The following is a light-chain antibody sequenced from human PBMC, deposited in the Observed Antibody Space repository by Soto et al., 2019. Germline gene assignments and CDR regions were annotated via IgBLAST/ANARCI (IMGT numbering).Light chain of an antibody. CDR3: MQALQTPLT. CDR2: MGS. V-gene: IGKV2-28*01. Sequence: DIVMTQSPLSLSVTPREPASISCRSSQSLLYSNGYNYLDWYLQKPGQSPQLLIYMGSNRASGVPDRFSGSGSGTDFTLKISRVEAEDVGIYYCMQALQTPLTFGGGTKVEI. CDR1: QSLLYSNGYNY. J-gene: IGKJ4*01.